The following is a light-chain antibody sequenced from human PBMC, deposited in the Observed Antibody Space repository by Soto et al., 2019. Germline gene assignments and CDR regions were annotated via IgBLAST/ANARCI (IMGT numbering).Light chain of an antibody. CDR1: QSVSSSY. V-gene: IGKV3-20*01. J-gene: IGKJ2*01. CDR2: GAS. Sequence: EIVLTQSPGTLSLSPGERATLSCRASQSVSSSYLAWYQKKPGQAPRLLIYGASSRATGIPDRFSGSGSGTDFTLTISRLEPEEFAAYYCQQYGSSPGTFGQGTKLEIK. CDR3: QQYGSSPGT.